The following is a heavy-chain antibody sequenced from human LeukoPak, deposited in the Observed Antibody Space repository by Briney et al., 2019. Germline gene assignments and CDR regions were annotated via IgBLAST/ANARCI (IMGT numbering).Heavy chain of an antibody. D-gene: IGHD6-13*01. CDR3: AGASAAADPAEYFQH. J-gene: IGHJ1*01. CDR2: IYTSGST. V-gene: IGHV4-4*07. CDR1: GGSISSYY. Sequence: SETLSLTCTVSGGSISSYYWGWIRQPAGKGLEWIGRIYTSGSTNYNPSLKSRVTMSVDTSKNQFSLKLSSVTAADAAVYYCAGASAAADPAEYFQHWGQGTLVTVSS.